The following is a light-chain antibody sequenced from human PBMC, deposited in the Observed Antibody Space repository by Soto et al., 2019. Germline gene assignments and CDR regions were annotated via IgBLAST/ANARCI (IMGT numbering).Light chain of an antibody. V-gene: IGKV1-39*01. CDR1: QSISSY. CDR3: QQYGNSPRT. CDR2: AAS. Sequence: DIQMTQSPSSLSASVGDRVTITCRASQSISSYLNWYQQKPGKAPKLLIYAASSLQSGVPSRFSGSGSGTDFTLTISSLQPEDFAVYFCQQYGNSPRTFGQGTKVEIK. J-gene: IGKJ1*01.